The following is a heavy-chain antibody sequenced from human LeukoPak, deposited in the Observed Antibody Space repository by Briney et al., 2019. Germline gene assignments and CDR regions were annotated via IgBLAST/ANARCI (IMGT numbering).Heavy chain of an antibody. D-gene: IGHD3-22*01. Sequence: ASVKVSCKASGYTFTSYGIGWVRQAPGQGLEWMGWISAYNGNTNYAQKLQGRVTMTTDTSTSTAYMELRSLRSDDTAVYYCARDPLNYYDSSGSNNWFDPWGQGTLVTVSS. CDR2: ISAYNGNT. CDR1: GYTFTSYG. V-gene: IGHV1-18*01. J-gene: IGHJ5*02. CDR3: ARDPLNYYDSSGSNNWFDP.